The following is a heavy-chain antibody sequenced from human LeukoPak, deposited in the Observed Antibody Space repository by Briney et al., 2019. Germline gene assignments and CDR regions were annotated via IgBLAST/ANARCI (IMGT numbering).Heavy chain of an antibody. J-gene: IGHJ6*02. D-gene: IGHD2-15*01. CDR2: VSSSTVYI. CDR3: ARDRSPGYCSGGGCDSGMDV. CDR1: GFPFSNYN. V-gene: IGHV3-21*01. Sequence: GGSLRLSCVASGFPFSNYNVNWVRQAPGKGLEWVSLVSSSTVYIHYADSVQGRFTISRDNAKNSLFLQMNSLRVEDTAVYYCARDRSPGYCSGGGCDSGMDVWGQGTTVTVSS.